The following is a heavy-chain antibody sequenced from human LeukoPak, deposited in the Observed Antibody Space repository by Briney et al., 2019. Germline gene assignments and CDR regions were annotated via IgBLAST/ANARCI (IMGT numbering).Heavy chain of an antibody. J-gene: IGHJ4*02. CDR1: GFIFGHYA. V-gene: IGHV3-49*03. CDR2: IRSKAHGGTT. Sequence: GGSLRLSCTASGFIFGHYAMSWFRQAPGKGLEWVGFIRSKAHGGTTEYAASVKGRFTISRDDSKSIAYLQMNSLKTEDTALYYCTREKGDGGGYNHQSDYWGQGTLVTVSS. CDR3: TREKGDGGGYNHQSDY. D-gene: IGHD5-24*01.